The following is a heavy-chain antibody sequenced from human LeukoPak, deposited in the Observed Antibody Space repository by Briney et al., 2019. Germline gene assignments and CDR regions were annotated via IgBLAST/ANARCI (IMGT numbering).Heavy chain of an antibody. CDR3: ARVGSKYSSSWYILDY. CDR1: GFTFSSYA. CDR2: RSYDGINK. V-gene: IGHV3-30*04. J-gene: IGHJ4*02. Sequence: GGSLRLSYAASGFTFSSYAMHWVRQAPGKGLEWVAVRSYDGINKYYADSVKGRLTISRDNSKNTLYLQMNSLRAEDTAVYYCARVGSKYSSSWYILDYWGQGTLVTVSS. D-gene: IGHD6-13*01.